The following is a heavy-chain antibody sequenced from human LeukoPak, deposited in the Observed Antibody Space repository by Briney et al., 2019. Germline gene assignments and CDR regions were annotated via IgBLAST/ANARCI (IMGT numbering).Heavy chain of an antibody. CDR1: GFTFSSYA. V-gene: IGHV3-23*01. Sequence: GGSLRLSCAASGFTFSSYAMSWVRQAPGKGLEWVSAISGSGGSTYYADSVKGRFTISRDNSKNTLYLQMNSLRAEDTAVYYCARERTGSSGWYFWFDPWGQGTLVTVSS. CDR2: ISGSGGST. CDR3: ARERTGSSGWYFWFDP. J-gene: IGHJ5*02. D-gene: IGHD6-19*01.